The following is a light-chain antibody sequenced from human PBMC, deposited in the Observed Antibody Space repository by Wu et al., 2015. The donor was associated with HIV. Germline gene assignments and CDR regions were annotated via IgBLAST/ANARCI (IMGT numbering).Light chain of an antibody. J-gene: IGKJ2*03. Sequence: DIQMTQSPSTLSASVGDRVTITCRASQSISSWLAWYQQKPGKAPKVLIYKASTLESGVPSRFSGSGSGTEFTLTISSLQPDDFATYYCQQYSSYYSFGPGDQGWRSN. CDR1: QSISSW. V-gene: IGKV1-5*03. CDR3: QQYSSYYS. CDR2: KAS.